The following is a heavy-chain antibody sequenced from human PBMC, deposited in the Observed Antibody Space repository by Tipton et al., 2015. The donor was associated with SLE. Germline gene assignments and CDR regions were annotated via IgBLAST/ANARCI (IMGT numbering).Heavy chain of an antibody. J-gene: IGHJ5*02. CDR2: IYPSGST. D-gene: IGHD1-26*01. V-gene: IGHV4-59*08. Sequence: TLSLTCTVSGDSFKTYYWNWIRQPPGKGLEWLGYIYPSGSTNYNPSLKGRVTISIDTSKNQFSLKVNSVTAADTAVYYCARQEAIGATHWFDPWGQGTLVTVSS. CDR1: GDSFKTYY. CDR3: ARQEAIGATHWFDP.